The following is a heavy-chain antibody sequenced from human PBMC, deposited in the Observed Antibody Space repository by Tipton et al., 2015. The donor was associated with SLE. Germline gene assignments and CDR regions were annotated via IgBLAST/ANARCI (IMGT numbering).Heavy chain of an antibody. D-gene: IGHD5-12*01. J-gene: IGHJ4*02. CDR3: AISGRYSGYDPRPGRG. Sequence: TLSLTCAVYGGSFSGYYWGWIRQPPGKGLEWIGSIYYSGSTYYNPSLKSRVTISVDTSKNQFSLKLSSVTAADTAVYYCAISGRYSGYDPRPGRGWGQGTLVTVSS. CDR1: GGSFSGYY. V-gene: IGHV4-34*01. CDR2: IYYSGST.